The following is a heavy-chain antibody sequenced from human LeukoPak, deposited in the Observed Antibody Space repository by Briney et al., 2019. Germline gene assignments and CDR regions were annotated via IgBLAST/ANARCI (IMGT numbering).Heavy chain of an antibody. Sequence: PGGSLRLSCAASGFTLSSYAMSWVRQAPGEGVEWGSSISARGGSTKYSDSVKGRFTISRDHSKNTLYLRMNSLRAEDTAVYFCAKVMKGSERLTMVRGVIIKTAGLYYMDVWGKGTTVTVSS. CDR2: ISARGGST. V-gene: IGHV3-23*01. J-gene: IGHJ6*03. CDR1: GFTLSSYA. CDR3: AKVMKGSERLTMVRGVIIKTAGLYYMDV. D-gene: IGHD3-10*01.